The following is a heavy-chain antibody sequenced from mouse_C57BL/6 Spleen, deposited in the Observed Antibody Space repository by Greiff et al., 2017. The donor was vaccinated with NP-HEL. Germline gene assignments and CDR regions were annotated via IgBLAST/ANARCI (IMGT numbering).Heavy chain of an antibody. J-gene: IGHJ2*01. Sequence: EVQGVESGGGLVKPGGSLQLSCAASGFTFSDSGLHWVRQAPEKGLEWVAYIRRGSRSIYYADTVKGRFTISRDNAKNTLFLQMTSLRSEDTAMYYCALGDFGYWGQGTTLTVSS. CDR3: ALGDFGY. V-gene: IGHV5-17*01. CDR2: IRRGSRSI. CDR1: GFTFSDSG. D-gene: IGHD3-3*01.